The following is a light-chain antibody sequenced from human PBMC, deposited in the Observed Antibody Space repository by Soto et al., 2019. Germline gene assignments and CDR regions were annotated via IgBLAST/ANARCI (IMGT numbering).Light chain of an antibody. V-gene: IGKV1-5*01. CDR1: QSISRW. J-gene: IGKJ5*01. Sequence: EIEMTQSRASVSASVGAGVTITCRASQSISRWLTWYQQRPGKAPKLLIYEASNLESGVPSRFSGSGSGTQSTLTIGRLQPDDSPTYYCQQLNNYPITFGQGTRREIK. CDR3: QQLNNYPIT. CDR2: EAS.